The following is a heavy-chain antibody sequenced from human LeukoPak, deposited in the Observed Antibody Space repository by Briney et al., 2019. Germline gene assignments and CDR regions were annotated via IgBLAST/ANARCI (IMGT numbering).Heavy chain of an antibody. CDR3: WRHRGWLQNDMDV. J-gene: IGHJ6*02. CDR2: VYHGGNT. D-gene: IGHD2-15*01. CDR1: GDSISSDSW. V-gene: IGHV4-4*02. Sequence: SGTLSLTCAVSGDSISSDSWWSWVRQTPEKGLEWIGEVYHGGNTNYNPSLKSRISMLVAKSQNQFSLNLSSVTAADTAVYYCWRHRGWLQNDMDVWGQGTTVTVSS.